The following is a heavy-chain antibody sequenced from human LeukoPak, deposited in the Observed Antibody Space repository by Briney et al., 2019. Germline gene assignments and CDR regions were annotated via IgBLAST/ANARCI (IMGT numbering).Heavy chain of an antibody. V-gene: IGHV3-74*01. J-gene: IGHJ4*02. CDR1: GFTFSSYW. D-gene: IGHD2-2*01. CDR2: INSDGSST. CDR3: ANILGYCSSTSCPAGVTFDY. Sequence: GGSLSLSCAASGFTFSSYWMHWVRQAPGKGLVWVSRINSDGSSTSYADSVKGRFTISRDNAKNTLYLQMNSLRAEDTAVYYCANILGYCSSTSCPAGVTFDYWGQGTLVTVSS.